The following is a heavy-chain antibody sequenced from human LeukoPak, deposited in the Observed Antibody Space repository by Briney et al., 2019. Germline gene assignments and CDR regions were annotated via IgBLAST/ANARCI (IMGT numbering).Heavy chain of an antibody. D-gene: IGHD3-22*01. CDR2: INHSGST. CDR1: GGSFSGYY. Sequence: SETQSLTCAVYGGSFSGYYWSWIRQPPGKGLEWTGEINHSGSTNYNPSLKSRVTISVDTSKNQFSLKLSSVTAADTAVYYCALRDYYDSSGPEIDYFDYWGQGTLVTVSS. V-gene: IGHV4-34*01. J-gene: IGHJ4*02. CDR3: ALRDYYDSSGPEIDYFDY.